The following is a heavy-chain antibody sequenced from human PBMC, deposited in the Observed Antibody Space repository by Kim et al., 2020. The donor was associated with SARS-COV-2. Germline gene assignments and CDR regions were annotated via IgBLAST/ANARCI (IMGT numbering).Heavy chain of an antibody. Sequence: GGSLRLSCAASGFTFSDYYMSWIRQAPGKGLEWVSYISSSSRYTNYADSVKGRFTISRDNAKNSLYLQMNSLIAEDTAVYYCARDLGGYDFWSGYYPRSWFDPWGQGTLVTVSS. V-gene: IGHV3-11*06. D-gene: IGHD3-3*01. J-gene: IGHJ5*02. CDR3: ARDLGGYDFWSGYYPRSWFDP. CDR1: GFTFSDYY. CDR2: ISSSSRYT.